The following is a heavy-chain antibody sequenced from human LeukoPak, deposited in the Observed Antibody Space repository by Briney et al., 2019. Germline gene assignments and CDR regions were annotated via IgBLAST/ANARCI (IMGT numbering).Heavy chain of an antibody. D-gene: IGHD1-7*01. J-gene: IGHJ5*02. V-gene: IGHV4-34*01. CDR1: GGSFSGYY. CDR3: ARVNWNYPPVWFDP. Sequence: SETLSLTCAVYGGSFSGYYWSWLRQPPGKGLEWIGPIYYSGSTYYNPSLTSRVTISVDTSKNQLSLKLSSVTAADTAVYYCARVNWNYPPVWFDPWGQGTLVTVSS. CDR2: IYYSGST.